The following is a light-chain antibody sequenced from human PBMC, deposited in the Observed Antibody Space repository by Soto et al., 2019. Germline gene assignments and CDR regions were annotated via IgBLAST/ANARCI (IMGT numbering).Light chain of an antibody. CDR3: SSYTDSGSLYV. Sequence: QSVLTQPASVSGSPGQSITIPCTGTSSDVGGYNYVSWFQHRPGEAPKLMIYEVSNRPSGVPNRFSASKSGNTASLTISGLQAEDEAYYFCSSYTDSGSLYVFGTGTKVTVL. V-gene: IGLV2-14*01. CDR2: EVS. J-gene: IGLJ1*01. CDR1: SSDVGGYNY.